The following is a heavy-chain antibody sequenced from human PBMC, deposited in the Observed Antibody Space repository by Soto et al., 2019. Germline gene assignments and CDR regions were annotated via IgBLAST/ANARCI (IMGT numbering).Heavy chain of an antibody. CDR3: VRFSLTRHWHTAGEDY. J-gene: IGHJ4*02. V-gene: IGHV3-7*01. CDR2: IKEDGSLK. CDR1: GFSISNYW. D-gene: IGHD4-17*01. Sequence: DVQLVESGGGLVQPGGSLRLSCAASGFSISNYWMTWVRQAPGKGPEWVANIKEDGSLKFYVDSVKGRFVISRDNAENSVYLERSRLRAEDRAVFSCVRFSLTRHWHTAGEDYWGQGTLVTVSS.